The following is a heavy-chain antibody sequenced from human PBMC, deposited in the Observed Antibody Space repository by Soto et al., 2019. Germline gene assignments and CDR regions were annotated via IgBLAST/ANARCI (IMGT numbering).Heavy chain of an antibody. J-gene: IGHJ4*02. D-gene: IGHD1-26*01. Sequence: QVQLVQSGAEVQKPGSSVKVSCKASGGTFSSYAITWVRQAPGQGLEWMGGLIPIFGKANYAQKFRGRVTITADESTSTAYMELSSLRSEDAAVYYCARSNSGSYYSDYWGQGTLVTVSS. CDR2: LIPIFGKA. CDR1: GGTFSSYA. CDR3: ARSNSGSYYSDY. V-gene: IGHV1-69*01.